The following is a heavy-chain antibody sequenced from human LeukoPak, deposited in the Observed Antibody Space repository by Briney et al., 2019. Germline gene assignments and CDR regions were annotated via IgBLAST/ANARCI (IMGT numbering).Heavy chain of an antibody. Sequence: SETLSLTCTVSGGSVSSGSFYWSWIRQPPGKGLEWIGYIYYSGSTTYNPSLKSRVTISIDTSKNQFSLKLSSVTAADTAVYYCARDNGSGSYYGSLDYWGQGTLVTVSS. CDR2: IYYSGST. J-gene: IGHJ4*02. CDR1: GGSVSSGSFY. CDR3: ARDNGSGSYYGSLDY. V-gene: IGHV4-61*01. D-gene: IGHD3-10*01.